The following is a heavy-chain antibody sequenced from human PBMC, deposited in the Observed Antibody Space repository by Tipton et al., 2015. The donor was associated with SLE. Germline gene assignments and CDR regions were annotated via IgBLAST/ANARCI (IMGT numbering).Heavy chain of an antibody. CDR1: GFTFSSYA. V-gene: IGHV3-23*01. Sequence: SLRLSCAASGFTFSSYAMSWGRQAPGKGLEWVSAISGSGGRTYYADPVKGRFTISRDNAKNSLYLQMNSLRAEDTAVYYCARDTRIAVAGTGYYGMDVWGQGTTVTVSS. J-gene: IGHJ6*02. D-gene: IGHD6-19*01. CDR2: ISGSGGRT. CDR3: ARDTRIAVAGTGYYGMDV.